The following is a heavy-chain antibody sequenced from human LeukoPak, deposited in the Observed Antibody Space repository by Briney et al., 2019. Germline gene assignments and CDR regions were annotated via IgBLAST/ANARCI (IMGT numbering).Heavy chain of an antibody. J-gene: IGHJ6*02. V-gene: IGHV4-39*07. CDR3: ARDEIHCSSTSCGMDV. Sequence: SETLSLTCTVSGGSISSSSYYWGWIRQPPGKGLEWIGSIYYSGSTYYNPSLKSRVTISVDTSKNQFSLKLSSVTAADTAVYYCARDEIHCSSTSCGMDVWSQGTTVTVSS. CDR1: GGSISSSSYY. D-gene: IGHD2-2*01. CDR2: IYYSGST.